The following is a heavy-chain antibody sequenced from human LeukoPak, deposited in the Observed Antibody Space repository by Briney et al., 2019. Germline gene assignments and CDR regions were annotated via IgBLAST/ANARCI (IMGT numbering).Heavy chain of an antibody. Sequence: VASVKVSCKASGGTFSSYAISWVRQAPGQGLEWMGGIIPIFGTANYAKKFQGRVTITADESTSTAYMELSSLRSEDTAVYYCAVVHDYGGKITGYYGMDVWGQGTTVTVSS. CDR1: GGTFSSYA. CDR3: AVVHDYGGKITGYYGMDV. J-gene: IGHJ6*02. V-gene: IGHV1-69*13. CDR2: IIPIFGTA. D-gene: IGHD4-23*01.